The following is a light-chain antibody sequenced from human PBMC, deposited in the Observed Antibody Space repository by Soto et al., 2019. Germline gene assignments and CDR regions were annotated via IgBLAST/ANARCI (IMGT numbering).Light chain of an antibody. CDR1: QGISNY. CDR3: QQYNSAPST. Sequence: DIQMTQSPSSLSASVGDRVTITCRASQGISNYLAWYQQKPGKVPKLLIYAASTLQSGVPSRFSRSASWTDFTLTISSLQPEYVATYYSQQYNSAPSTFGQGTNVEIK. CDR2: AAS. V-gene: IGKV1-27*01. J-gene: IGKJ1*01.